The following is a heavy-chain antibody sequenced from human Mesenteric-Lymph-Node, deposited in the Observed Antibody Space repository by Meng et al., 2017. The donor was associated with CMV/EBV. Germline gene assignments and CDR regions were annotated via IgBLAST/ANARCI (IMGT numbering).Heavy chain of an antibody. CDR1: GGSISSYY. Sequence: SETLSLTCTVSGGSISSYYWGWIRQPPGKGLEWIGYIYYSGSTNYNPSLKSRVTISGDTSKNQFSLKLSSVTAADTAVYYCARADPRPNYDFWSGYYPAPYYYYGMDVWGQGTTVTVSS. CDR2: IYYSGST. V-gene: IGHV4-59*01. D-gene: IGHD3-3*01. CDR3: ARADPRPNYDFWSGYYPAPYYYYGMDV. J-gene: IGHJ6*02.